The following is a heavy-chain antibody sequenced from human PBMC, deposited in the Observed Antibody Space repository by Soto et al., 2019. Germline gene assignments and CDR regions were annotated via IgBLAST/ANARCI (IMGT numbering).Heavy chain of an antibody. D-gene: IGHD3-16*01. CDR1: GFTFSSYA. CDR3: ANFPVRYDYVSWSRNWFDP. J-gene: IGHJ5*02. Sequence: PGGSLRLSCAASGFTFSSYAMSWVRQAPGKGLEWVSAISGSGGSTYYADSVKGRFTISRDNSKNTLYLQMNSLRAEDTAVYYCANFPVRYDYVSWSRNWFDPWGQGTLVTSLL. V-gene: IGHV3-23*01. CDR2: ISGSGGST.